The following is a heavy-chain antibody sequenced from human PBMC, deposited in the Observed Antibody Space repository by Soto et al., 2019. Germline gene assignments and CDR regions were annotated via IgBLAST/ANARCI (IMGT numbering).Heavy chain of an antibody. V-gene: IGHV1-2*04. Sequence: ASVKVSCKASGYTFTGYYMHWVRQAPGQGLEWMGWINPNSGGTNYAQKFQGWVTMTRDTSISTAYMELSRLRSDDTAVYYCARGTYYDFWSGGGRGTDVWGQGTTVTVSS. CDR3: ARGTYYDFWSGGGRGTDV. D-gene: IGHD3-3*01. J-gene: IGHJ6*02. CDR2: INPNSGGT. CDR1: GYTFTGYY.